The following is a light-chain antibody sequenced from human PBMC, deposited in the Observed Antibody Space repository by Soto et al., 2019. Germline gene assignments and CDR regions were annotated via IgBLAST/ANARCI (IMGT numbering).Light chain of an antibody. V-gene: IGLV2-14*01. CDR3: SSYTSTTTQYV. J-gene: IGLJ1*01. CDR2: EVN. Sequence: QSVLTQPASVSGSPGQSITISCTGTNSDVGAYNFVSWYQQHPGKAPKLMLYEVNNRPSGVSDRFSGSKSGNTASLTISGLQAEDEGDYYCSSYTSTTTQYVFGTGTKLTVL. CDR1: NSDVGAYNF.